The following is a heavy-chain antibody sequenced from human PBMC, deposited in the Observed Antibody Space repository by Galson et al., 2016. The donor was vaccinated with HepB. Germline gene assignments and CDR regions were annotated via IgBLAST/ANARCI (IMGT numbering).Heavy chain of an antibody. Sequence: SLRLSCAASGFIFSNYAMSWVRQAPGKGLEWVSGISDSAGSTYFADSVKGRFTISRDSSKNTLYLQMNSLRAEDTAVYYCAKRYCSGGSCYHVDHWGQGTLVTVSS. V-gene: IGHV3-23*01. CDR1: GFIFSNYA. J-gene: IGHJ5*02. CDR2: ISDSAGST. D-gene: IGHD2-15*01. CDR3: AKRYCSGGSCYHVDH.